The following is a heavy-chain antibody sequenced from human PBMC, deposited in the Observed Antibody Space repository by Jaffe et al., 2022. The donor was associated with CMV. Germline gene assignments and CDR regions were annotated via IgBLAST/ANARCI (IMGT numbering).Heavy chain of an antibody. CDR1: GGSFSGYY. CDR2: INHSGST. Sequence: QVQLQQWGAGLLKPSETLSLTCAVYGGSFSGYYWSWIRQPPGKGLEWIGEINHSGSTNYNPSLKSRVTISVDTSKNQFSLKLSSVTAADTAVYYCARGIFYPRIPDRLVVITYFDYWGQGTLVTVSS. D-gene: IGHD3-22*01. J-gene: IGHJ4*02. V-gene: IGHV4-34*01. CDR3: ARGIFYPRIPDRLVVITYFDY.